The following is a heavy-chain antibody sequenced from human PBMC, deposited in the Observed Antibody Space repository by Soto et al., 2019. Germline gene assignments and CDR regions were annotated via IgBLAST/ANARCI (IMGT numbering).Heavy chain of an antibody. CDR2: ISYDGSNK. Sequence: GGSLRLSCAASGFTFSSYGMHWVRQAPGKGLEWVAVISYDGSNKYCADSVKGRFTISRDNSKNTLYLQMNSLRAEDTAVYYCAKHGEQLVSFYYFDYWGQGTLVTVSS. V-gene: IGHV3-30*18. J-gene: IGHJ4*02. D-gene: IGHD6-6*01. CDR3: AKHGEQLVSFYYFDY. CDR1: GFTFSSYG.